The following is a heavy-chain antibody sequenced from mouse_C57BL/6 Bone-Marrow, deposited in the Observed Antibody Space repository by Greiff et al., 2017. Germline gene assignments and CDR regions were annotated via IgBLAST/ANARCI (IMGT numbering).Heavy chain of an antibody. Sequence: EVMLVESGGGLVQPGGSLKLSCAASGFTFSDYGMAWVRQAPRKGPEWVAFISNLAYSIYYADTVTGLFTIARENANNTLYLEMSSLRSEDTAMYYCARLGYYDYAMDYWGQGTSVTVAS. CDR1: GFTFSDYG. D-gene: IGHD2-3*01. J-gene: IGHJ4*01. CDR2: ISNLAYSI. CDR3: ARLGYYDYAMDY. V-gene: IGHV5-15*01.